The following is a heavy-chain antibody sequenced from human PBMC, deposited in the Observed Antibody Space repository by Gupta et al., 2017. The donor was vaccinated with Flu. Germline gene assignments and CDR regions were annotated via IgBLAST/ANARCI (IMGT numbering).Heavy chain of an antibody. V-gene: IGHV1-18*01. CDR1: GYTFVNYG. CDR3: ARDVGSTLDAYDI. J-gene: IGHJ3*02. Sequence: QVQLVQSGAEVKTPGASVKVSCKASGYTFVNYGISWVRQAPGQGLEWMGWISADNDDTNNAQKFQGRVTMTTDTSTRTAYMELRSLRSEDTAVYYCARDVGSTLDAYDIWGQGTMVTVSS. CDR2: ISADNDDT. D-gene: IGHD1-26*01.